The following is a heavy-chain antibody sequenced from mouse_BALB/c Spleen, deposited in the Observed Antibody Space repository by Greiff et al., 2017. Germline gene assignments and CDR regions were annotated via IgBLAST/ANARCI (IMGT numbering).Heavy chain of an antibody. J-gene: IGHJ2*01. V-gene: IGHV1-69*02. CDR1: GYTFTSYW. Sequence: QVQLQQPGAELVKPGASVKLSCKASGYTFTSYWMHWVKQRPGQGLEWIGEIDPSDSYTNYNQKFKGKATLTVDKSSSTAYMQLSSLTSEDSAVYYCAREGYEGYWGPGTTLTVSS. CDR3: AREGYEGY. CDR2: IDPSDSYT. D-gene: IGHD2-14*01.